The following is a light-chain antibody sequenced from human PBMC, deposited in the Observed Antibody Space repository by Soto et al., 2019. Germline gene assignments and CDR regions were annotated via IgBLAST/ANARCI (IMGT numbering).Light chain of an antibody. V-gene: IGKV1-5*01. Sequence: DIQITQSPSTGSAYWGDSLTNTWRASQRFTSLVAWYQQRPGKAPKLLIYDVSSLQSGVPSRFSGSGSGTEFTLTISSLQPDDFATYYCQHYKMYSPWTFGQGTKVEIK. CDR1: QRFTSL. CDR2: DVS. CDR3: QHYKMYSPWT. J-gene: IGKJ1*01.